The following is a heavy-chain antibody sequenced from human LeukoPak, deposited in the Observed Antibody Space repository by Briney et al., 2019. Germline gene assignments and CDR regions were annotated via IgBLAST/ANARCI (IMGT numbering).Heavy chain of an antibody. Sequence: SETLSLTCTVSGGSINTYYWSWIRQPAGKGLEWIGRIHTGRSTNYNPSLKSRVTMSVDTSKNQFSLKLSSVTAADTAVYYCARDRAAPPYSSSSHFDYWGPGTLVTVSS. CDR1: GGSINTYY. CDR3: ARDRAAPPYSSSSHFDY. V-gene: IGHV4-4*07. J-gene: IGHJ4*02. CDR2: IHTGRST. D-gene: IGHD6-6*01.